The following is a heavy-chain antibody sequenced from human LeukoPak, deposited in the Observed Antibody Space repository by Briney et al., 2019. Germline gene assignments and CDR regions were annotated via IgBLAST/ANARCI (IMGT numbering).Heavy chain of an antibody. CDR2: INTDGSST. D-gene: IGHD6-19*01. CDR3: ARDLRIAVAGGFDY. J-gene: IGHJ4*02. Sequence: GGSLRHSCAASGFTFSSYWMHWVRQAPGKGLVWVSRINTDGSSTSYADSVKGRFTISRDNAKSTLYLQMNSLRAEDTAVYYCARDLRIAVAGGFDYWGQGTLVTVSS. CDR1: GFTFSSYW. V-gene: IGHV3-74*01.